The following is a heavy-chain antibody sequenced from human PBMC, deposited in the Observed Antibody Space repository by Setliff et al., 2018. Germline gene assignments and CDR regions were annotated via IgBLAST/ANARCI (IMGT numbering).Heavy chain of an antibody. Sequence: PGGSLRLSCAASGFTFSTYRMHWVRQAPGKGLEWVAVIWGDGGTKYHADSVKGRFTISRDNSKNTLYLQMNSLRPEDTAVYYCARSINGYQQRYDFWGQGALVTVSS. J-gene: IGHJ4*02. CDR3: ARSINGYQQRYDF. D-gene: IGHD3-16*01. CDR1: GFTFSTYR. V-gene: IGHV3-33*08. CDR2: IWGDGGTK.